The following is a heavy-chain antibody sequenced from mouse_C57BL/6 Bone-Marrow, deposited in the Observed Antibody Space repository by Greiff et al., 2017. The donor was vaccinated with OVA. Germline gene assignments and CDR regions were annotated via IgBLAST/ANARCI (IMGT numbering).Heavy chain of an antibody. Sequence: QVQLQQSGAELVRPGASVTLSCKASGYTFTDYEMHWVKQTPVHGLEWIGAIDPETGGTAYNQKFKGKATLTVDKSSSTAYMELRSLTSEDSAVDNSTRGHLLLDYGGRGNTLTVSA. CDR2: IDPETGGT. CDR1: GYTFTDYE. D-gene: IGHD2-1*01. V-gene: IGHV1-15*01. CDR3: TRGHLLLDY. J-gene: IGHJ2*01.